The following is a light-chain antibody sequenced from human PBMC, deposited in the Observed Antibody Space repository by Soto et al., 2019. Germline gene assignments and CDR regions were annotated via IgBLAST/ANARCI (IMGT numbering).Light chain of an antibody. CDR2: GAS. Sequence: EAVLTQSPGTLSLSPGERVTLSCGASQTVSSSYLAWYQQKPGQAPRLLIYGASNRATGIPDRFGGSGSGTDFTLTINRLEPEDFAVYYCHHYGSSPPFTFGQGTKLEI. CDR1: QTVSSSY. J-gene: IGKJ2*01. CDR3: HHYGSSPPFT. V-gene: IGKV3-20*01.